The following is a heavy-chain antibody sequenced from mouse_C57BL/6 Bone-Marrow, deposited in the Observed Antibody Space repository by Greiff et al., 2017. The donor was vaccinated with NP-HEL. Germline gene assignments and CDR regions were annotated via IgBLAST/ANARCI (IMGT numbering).Heavy chain of an antibody. D-gene: IGHD2-4*01. CDR3: ARRGGLRLSYAMDY. CDR1: GFTFSDYY. CDR2: INYDGSRH. V-gene: IGHV5-16*01. J-gene: IGHJ4*01. Sequence: EVMLVESEGGLVQPGSSMKLSCTASGFTFSDYYMAWVRQVPEKGLEWVANINYDGSRHDYLESLKRRFIISKDNAKNILYLQMSRLKSEDTDTYYCARRGGLRLSYAMDYWGQGTSVTVSS.